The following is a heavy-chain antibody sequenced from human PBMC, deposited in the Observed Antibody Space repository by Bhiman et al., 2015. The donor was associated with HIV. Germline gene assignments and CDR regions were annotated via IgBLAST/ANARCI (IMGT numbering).Heavy chain of an antibody. D-gene: IGHD1-26*01. CDR1: GFTFSSYG. CDR2: ISYDGINK. J-gene: IGHJ4*02. Sequence: QVQLVESGGGVVQPGRSLRLSCAASGFTFSSYGMHWVRQAPGKGLEWVAVISYDGINKYYADSVKGRFTISRDNSKNTLYLQMNSLRAEDTAVYYCAKVTIFGSYLDHFDYWGQGTLVTVSS. CDR3: AKVTIFGSYLDHFDY. V-gene: IGHV3-30*18.